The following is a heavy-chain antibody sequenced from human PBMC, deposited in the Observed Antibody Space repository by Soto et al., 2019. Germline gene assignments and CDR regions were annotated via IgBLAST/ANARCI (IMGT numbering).Heavy chain of an antibody. J-gene: IGHJ4*02. V-gene: IGHV1-3*04. Sequence: QVQLVQSGAEVKNPGASVKVSCKGSGYTFTRHGMHWVRQAPGQGLEWMGWINTDNGHTVYTEKFQGRVTITRDTSANTAYMHLSSLRYEYTAVYYCAIEKTNSGNWDYRRQGSLVTLSP. CDR3: AIEKTNSGNWDY. D-gene: IGHD3-10*01. CDR2: INTDNGHT. CDR1: GYTFTRHG.